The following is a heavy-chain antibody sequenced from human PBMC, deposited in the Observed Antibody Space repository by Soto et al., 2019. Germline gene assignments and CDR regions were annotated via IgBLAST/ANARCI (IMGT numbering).Heavy chain of an antibody. Sequence: SETLSLTCTVSGGSITGSSYYWGWIRQPPGKGLAWIESICYSGSTYNNPSLKSRVTISVDTSKNQFSLKLNSVTAADTAVYYCVRETRYYYGSGRGGIWFDPWGQGSLVTVSS. J-gene: IGHJ5*02. CDR3: VRETRYYYGSGRGGIWFDP. D-gene: IGHD3-10*01. V-gene: IGHV4-39*07. CDR1: GGSITGSSYY. CDR2: ICYSGST.